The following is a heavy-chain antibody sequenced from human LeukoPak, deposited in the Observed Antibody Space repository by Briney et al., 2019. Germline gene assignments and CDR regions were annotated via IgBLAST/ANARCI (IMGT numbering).Heavy chain of an antibody. CDR2: IWSDGNNK. CDR3: ARDGLTDSSGYTVIDN. CDR1: GFSFSSYA. D-gene: IGHD3-22*01. J-gene: IGHJ4*02. Sequence: PGKSLRLSCAASGFSFSSYAIYWVRQAPGKGLGWVAVIWSDGNNKYYSDSVKGRFTISRDNSNNTLYLEMNSLRAEDTAVYYCARDGLTDSSGYTVIDNWGQGTLVTVSS. V-gene: IGHV3-33*07.